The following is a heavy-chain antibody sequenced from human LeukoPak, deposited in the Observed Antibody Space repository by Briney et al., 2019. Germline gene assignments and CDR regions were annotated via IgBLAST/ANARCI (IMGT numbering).Heavy chain of an antibody. CDR1: GYTFTSYG. CDR3: ARARRLSADSSGYYYVGPDAFDI. CDR2: ISAYNGKT. D-gene: IGHD3-22*01. J-gene: IGHJ3*02. Sequence: ASVKVSCKASGYTFTSYGINWVRQAPGQGLEWMGWISAYNGKTNYAQKFQDRVIMTTDTSTSTAYMELSSLRSEDTAVYYCARARRLSADSSGYYYVGPDAFDIWGQGTMVTVSS. V-gene: IGHV1-18*01.